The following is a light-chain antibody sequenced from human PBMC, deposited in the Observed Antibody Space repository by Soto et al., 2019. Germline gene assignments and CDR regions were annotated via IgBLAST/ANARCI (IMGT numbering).Light chain of an antibody. CDR1: QSVSSN. V-gene: IGKV3-15*01. CDR2: GAS. CDR3: QQYNNWPPIT. Sequence: IVMTQPPATLSVSPGEGVRLSCSASQSVSSNLAWYQQRPGQAPRLLIYGASTRATGIPARFSGSGSGTEFTLTISSLQSEDFAVYYCQQYNNWPPITFGQGTRLEIK. J-gene: IGKJ5*01.